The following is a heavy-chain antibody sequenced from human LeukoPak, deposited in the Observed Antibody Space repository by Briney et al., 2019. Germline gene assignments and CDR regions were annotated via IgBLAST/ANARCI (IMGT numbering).Heavy chain of an antibody. CDR3: AKDPRPYDSSGYYFDY. Sequence: GGSLRLSCAASGFTFSSYAMSWVRQAPGKGLEWVSAISGSGGSTYYADSVKGRFTISRDSSKNTLYLQMNSLRAEDTAVYYCAKDPRPYDSSGYYFDYWGQGTLVTVSS. V-gene: IGHV3-23*01. J-gene: IGHJ4*02. D-gene: IGHD3-22*01. CDR2: ISGSGGST. CDR1: GFTFSSYA.